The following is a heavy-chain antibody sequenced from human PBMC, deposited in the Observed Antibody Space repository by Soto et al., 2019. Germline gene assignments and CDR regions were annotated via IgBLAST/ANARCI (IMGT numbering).Heavy chain of an antibody. CDR3: ARPYYLDNSGYRPIDS. D-gene: IGHD3-22*01. V-gene: IGHV3-7*05. Sequence: GGSLRLSCAASGFTFSSYWMSWVRQDPGKGLEWVANMKQDGSEKNYVDSVKGRFTISRDNAKNSLYLEMNSLRAEDTALYYWARPYYLDNSGYRPIDSWGQGTLVTVSS. CDR1: GFTFSSYW. CDR2: MKQDGSEK. J-gene: IGHJ4*02.